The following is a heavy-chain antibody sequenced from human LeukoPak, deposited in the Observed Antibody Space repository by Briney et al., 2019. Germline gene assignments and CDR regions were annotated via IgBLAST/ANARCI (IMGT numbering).Heavy chain of an antibody. CDR1: GYTFTSYD. D-gene: IGHD2-15*01. CDR2: MNPNSGNT. V-gene: IGHV1-8*01. Sequence: GASVKVSCKASGYTFTSYDINWVRQATGQGLEWMGWMNPNSGNTGYAQKFQGRVTMTRSTSISTAYMELSSLRSEDTAVYYCARAVGYCGRISCPYYFDYWGQGSLVAVSS. CDR3: ARAVGYCGRISCPYYFDY. J-gene: IGHJ4*02.